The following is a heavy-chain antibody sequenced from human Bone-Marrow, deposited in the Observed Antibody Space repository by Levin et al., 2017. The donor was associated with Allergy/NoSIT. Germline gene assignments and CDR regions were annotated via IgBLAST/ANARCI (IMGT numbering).Heavy chain of an antibody. D-gene: IGHD3-10*01. CDR1: GGSINSAGYY. V-gene: IGHV4-31*03. CDR3: ARARDGYYGSGSFDF. Sequence: SQTLSLTCTVSGGSINSAGYYWSWIRQFPGKGLEYIGYIYSSGGTYYNPSLKSRVSISLDTSKNHFSLKLNSVTAADTAVYFCARARDGYYGSGSFDFWGQGTLLTVSS. CDR2: IYSSGGT. J-gene: IGHJ4*02.